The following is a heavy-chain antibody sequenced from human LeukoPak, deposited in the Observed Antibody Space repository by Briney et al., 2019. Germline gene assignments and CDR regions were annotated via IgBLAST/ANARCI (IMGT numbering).Heavy chain of an antibody. J-gene: IGHJ4*02. CDR1: GGSISSSSYY. CDR3: ARVNQYCSGGSCFITFDY. CDR2: IYYSGST. Sequence: PSETLSLTCTVSGGSISSSSYYWGWIRQPPGKGLEWIGSIYYSGSTYYNPSLKSRVTISVDTSKNQFSLKLSSVTAADTAVYYCARVNQYCSGGSCFITFDYWGQGTLVTVSS. V-gene: IGHV4-39*07. D-gene: IGHD2-15*01.